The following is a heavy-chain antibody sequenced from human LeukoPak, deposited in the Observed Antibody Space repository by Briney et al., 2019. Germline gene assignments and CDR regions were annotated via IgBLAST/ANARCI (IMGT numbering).Heavy chain of an antibody. CDR1: GIMFSDSA. D-gene: IGHD6-19*01. J-gene: IGHJ4*02. V-gene: IGHV3-23*01. CDR3: VKGACICGCSGNY. Sequence: GGSLRLSCAASGIMFSDSAMYWVRQAPGKGLECVAVITDNYNTYYGDAVRGRFTVSRDNSKKTLYLQMNSLRVDDTALYHCVKGACICGCSGNYWGQGTRVIVSS. CDR2: ITDNYNT.